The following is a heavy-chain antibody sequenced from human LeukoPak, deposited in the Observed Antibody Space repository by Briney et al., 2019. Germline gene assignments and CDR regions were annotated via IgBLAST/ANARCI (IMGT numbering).Heavy chain of an antibody. V-gene: IGHV3-64*04. CDR3: AKDRGNNYGLGVS. D-gene: IGHD5-18*01. Sequence: GGSLRLSCSAFGFTFSSYAMHWVRQAPGKGLEYVSAISSNGGSTYYADSVKGRFTISRDNSKSTLYLQVSSLRAEDTAVYYCAKDRGNNYGLGVSWGQGTLVTVSS. J-gene: IGHJ5*02. CDR1: GFTFSSYA. CDR2: ISSNGGST.